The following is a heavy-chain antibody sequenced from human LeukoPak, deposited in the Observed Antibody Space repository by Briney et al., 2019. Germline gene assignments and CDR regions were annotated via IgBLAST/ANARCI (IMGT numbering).Heavy chain of an antibody. J-gene: IGHJ4*02. CDR3: AKIPGDSFFDV. Sequence: PGGSLRLSCAASGFTFSSYGMHWDRQAPGKGLEWVATISGSGTYYLDSVKGRFTISRDDFRSTVYLQMNSLRADDTALYYCAKIPGDSFFDVWGQGTLVTVSS. D-gene: IGHD2-21*01. CDR2: ISGSGT. V-gene: IGHV3-23*01. CDR1: GFTFSSYG.